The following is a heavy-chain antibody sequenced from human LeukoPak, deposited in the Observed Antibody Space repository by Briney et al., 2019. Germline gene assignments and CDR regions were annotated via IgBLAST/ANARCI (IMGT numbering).Heavy chain of an antibody. D-gene: IGHD3-22*01. CDR2: ISYDGSNK. V-gene: IGHV3-30*04. J-gene: IGHJ3*02. CDR1: GFTFSSYA. Sequence: GGSLRLSCAASGFTFSSYAMHWVRQAPGKGLEWVAVISYDGSNKYYADSVKGRFTISRDNSKNTLYLQMNSLRAEDTAVYYCARGGYYYDSSFNAFDIWGQGTMVTVSS. CDR3: ARGGYYYDSSFNAFDI.